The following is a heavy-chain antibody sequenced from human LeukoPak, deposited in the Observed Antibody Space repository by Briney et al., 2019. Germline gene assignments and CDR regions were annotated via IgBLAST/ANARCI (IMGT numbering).Heavy chain of an antibody. J-gene: IGHJ4*02. D-gene: IGHD4-11*01. CDR1: GYTFTGYY. CDR3: ARWGADYTIDY. V-gene: IGHV1-2*02. CDR2: INPNGGDT. Sequence: ASVKVSCMASGYTFTGYYMHWVRQAPGQGLEWMGWINPNGGDTYYLQKFQGRVTMTRDTSINTAYIELSRLRSDDTAVYYCARWGADYTIDYWGQGTLVTVSS.